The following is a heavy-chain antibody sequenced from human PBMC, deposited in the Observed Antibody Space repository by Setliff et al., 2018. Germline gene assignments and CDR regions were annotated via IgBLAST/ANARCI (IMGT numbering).Heavy chain of an antibody. J-gene: IGHJ5*02. Sequence: PGGSLRLSCAASGFTFSSYWMTWVRQAPGKGLEWVANIKQDGSEKYYVDSVKGRFTLSRDNAKNSLFLQMNGLRAEDTGVYYCVRGTQYLPVGDLWGQGTLVTVSS. CDR2: IKQDGSEK. D-gene: IGHD1-7*01. CDR3: VRGTQYLPVGDL. CDR1: GFTFSSYW. V-gene: IGHV3-7*01.